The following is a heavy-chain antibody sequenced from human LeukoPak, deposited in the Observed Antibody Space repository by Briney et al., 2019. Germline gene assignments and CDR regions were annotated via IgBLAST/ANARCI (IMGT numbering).Heavy chain of an antibody. D-gene: IGHD6-13*01. V-gene: IGHV3-30*18. Sequence: GRSLRLSCAASGFTFSSYGMHWVRQAPGKGLEWVAVISYDGSNKYYADSVKGRFTISRDNSKNTLYLQMNSLRAEDTAVYYCAKDLRPYSSSWYSDYWGQGTLVTVSS. J-gene: IGHJ4*02. CDR1: GFTFSSYG. CDR2: ISYDGSNK. CDR3: AKDLRPYSSSWYSDY.